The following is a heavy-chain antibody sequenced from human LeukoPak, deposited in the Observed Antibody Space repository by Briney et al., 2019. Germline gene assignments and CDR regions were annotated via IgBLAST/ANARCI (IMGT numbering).Heavy chain of an antibody. CDR1: GYTSSSYG. D-gene: IGHD3-22*01. Sequence: ASVKVSCKASGYTSSSYGISWVRQAPGQGLEWMVWISAYNGKTNYVQKLQGRVTMTTDTSTSTAYMELRSLRSDDTAVYYCARDSPDRYSSGYLYYFDYWGPGTLVTVSS. V-gene: IGHV1-18*01. CDR2: ISAYNGKT. J-gene: IGHJ4*02. CDR3: ARDSPDRYSSGYLYYFDY.